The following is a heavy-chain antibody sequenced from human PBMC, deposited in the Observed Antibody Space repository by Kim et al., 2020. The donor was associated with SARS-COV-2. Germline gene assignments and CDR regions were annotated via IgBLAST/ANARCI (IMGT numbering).Heavy chain of an antibody. D-gene: IGHD2-15*01. Sequence: SETLSLTCTVSGGPINTYYWSWIRQPPGKGLEWIGYIYYSGSTNYNPSLKSRVTISVDTSKSQFSLKLSSVTAADTAVYYCARCRGGNLNWFDPWGQGNLVTVSS. CDR1: GGPINTYY. CDR3: ARCRGGNLNWFDP. V-gene: IGHV4-59*08. CDR2: IYYSGST. J-gene: IGHJ5*02.